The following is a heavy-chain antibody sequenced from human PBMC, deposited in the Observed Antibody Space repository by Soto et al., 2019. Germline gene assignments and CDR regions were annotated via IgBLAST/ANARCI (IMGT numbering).Heavy chain of an antibody. CDR1: GLTFSNYA. D-gene: IGHD6-13*01. V-gene: IGHV3-23*01. CDR3: AKAYKFSNTWYDY. J-gene: IGHJ4*02. Sequence: EVQLLESGGGLVQPGGSLRLSCAASGLTFSNYAMSWVRQAPGKGLEWVSGICGDAGSTYYADSVKGRFTVSRDNSKNTLYMQMNSLRAEDTAIYYCAKAYKFSNTWYDYWGQGTLVTVSS. CDR2: ICGDAGST.